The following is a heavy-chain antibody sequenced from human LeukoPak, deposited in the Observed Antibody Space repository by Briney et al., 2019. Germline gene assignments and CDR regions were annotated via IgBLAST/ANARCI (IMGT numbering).Heavy chain of an antibody. Sequence: GESLKISCKGSGYSFTSYWIGWVRQMPGKGLEWMGIIYPGDSDTRYSPSFQGQVTISADKSISTAHLQWSSLKASDTAMYYCATFLAAGIRAPDYWGQGTLVTVSS. J-gene: IGHJ4*02. CDR1: GYSFTSYW. CDR2: IYPGDSDT. CDR3: ATFLAAGIRAPDY. V-gene: IGHV5-51*01. D-gene: IGHD6-13*01.